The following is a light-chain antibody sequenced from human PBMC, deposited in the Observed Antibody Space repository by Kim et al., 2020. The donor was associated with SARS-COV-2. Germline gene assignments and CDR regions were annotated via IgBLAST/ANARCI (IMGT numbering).Light chain of an antibody. CDR3: NSRDSSGNHWV. CDR2: GKN. CDR1: NLRNYY. V-gene: IGLV3-19*01. J-gene: IGLJ3*02. Sequence: SSELTQDPAVSVALGQTVRITCQGDNLRNYYASWYQQKPRLAPVLVIYGKNNRPSGIPDRFPGSSSGNTASLTITGAQAEDEADYYCNSRDSSGNHWVFGGGTQLTVL.